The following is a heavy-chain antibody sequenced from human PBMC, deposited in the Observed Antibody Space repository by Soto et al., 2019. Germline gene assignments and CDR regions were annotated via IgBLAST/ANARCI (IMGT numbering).Heavy chain of an antibody. V-gene: IGHV1-2*04. CDR1: GYTFTGYY. D-gene: IGHD3-9*01. Sequence: ASVKVSCKASGYTFTGYYMHWVRQAPGQGLEWMGWINPNSGGTNYAQKFQGWVTMTRDTSISTAYMELSRLRSDDTAVYYCARAGYDILTGYYPITPYYFDYWGQGTLVTVSS. J-gene: IGHJ4*02. CDR2: INPNSGGT. CDR3: ARAGYDILTGYYPITPYYFDY.